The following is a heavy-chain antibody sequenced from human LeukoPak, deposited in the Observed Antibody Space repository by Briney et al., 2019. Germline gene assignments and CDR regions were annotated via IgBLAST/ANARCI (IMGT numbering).Heavy chain of an antibody. D-gene: IGHD3-22*01. CDR3: ARGSGGYYYDAFDI. Sequence: ASVKVSCKASGYTFTSYYMHWVRQAPGQGLEWMGIINPSGGSTSYAQKFQGRVTMTRDTSISTAYMELSRLRSDDTAVYYCARGSGGYYYDAFDIWGQGTMVTVSS. CDR2: INPSGGST. CDR1: GYTFTSYY. J-gene: IGHJ3*02. V-gene: IGHV1-46*01.